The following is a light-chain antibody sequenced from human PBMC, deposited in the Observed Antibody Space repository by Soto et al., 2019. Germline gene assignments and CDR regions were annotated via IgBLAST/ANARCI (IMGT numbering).Light chain of an antibody. J-gene: IGLJ3*02. CDR2: DVI. Sequence: QSVLTQPRSVSGSPGQSVTISYTGTSSDVGIYNYVSWYQHHPGKAPKLIIYDVIKRPSGVPDRFSGSKSGITASLTISGLQADDEADYYCCSYAATSTLVFGGGTKLTVL. V-gene: IGLV2-11*01. CDR1: SSDVGIYNY. CDR3: CSYAATSTLV.